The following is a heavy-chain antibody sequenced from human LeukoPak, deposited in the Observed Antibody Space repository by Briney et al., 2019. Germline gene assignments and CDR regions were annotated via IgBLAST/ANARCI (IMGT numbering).Heavy chain of an antibody. D-gene: IGHD1-26*01. CDR2: MHYSGST. CDR1: GGSISSYY. J-gene: IGHJ4*02. CDR3: ARVNKIWEYFDY. V-gene: IGHV4-59*01. Sequence: SETLSLTCSVSGGSISSYYWSWIRQPPGKGLEWIGYMHYSGSTNYNPSLKSRVTISLNTSKNQFSLELSSVTAADTAVYYCARVNKIWEYFDYWGRGTLVTVSS.